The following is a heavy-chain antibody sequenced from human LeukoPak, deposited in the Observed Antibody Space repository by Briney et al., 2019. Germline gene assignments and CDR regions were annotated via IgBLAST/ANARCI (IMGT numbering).Heavy chain of an antibody. CDR3: ARISSSWRINYYYYMDV. CDR2: IYYSGST. Sequence: PSETLSLTCTVSGGSISSRSYYWGWIRQPPGKGLEWIGNIYYSGSTYYNPSLQSRVTISVDTSKNQFSPKLSSVTAADTAAYYCARISSSWRINYYYYMDVWGTGTTVTISS. CDR1: GGSISSRSYY. J-gene: IGHJ6*03. D-gene: IGHD6-13*01. V-gene: IGHV4-39*01.